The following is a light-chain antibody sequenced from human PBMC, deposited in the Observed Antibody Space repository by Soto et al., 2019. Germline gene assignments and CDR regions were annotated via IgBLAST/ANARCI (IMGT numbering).Light chain of an antibody. V-gene: IGLV1-40*01. J-gene: IGLJ3*02. CDR2: GNS. CDR1: NSNIGATYD. CDR3: QSYDSSLSGSV. Sequence: QSVLTQPPSVSGAPGQRVTISCTGSNSNIGATYDVQWYQQLPGTAPKLLIYGNSDRPSGVPDRFSGSKSGTSASLAITGLQAEDEADYYCQSYDSSLSGSVFGGGTQLTVL.